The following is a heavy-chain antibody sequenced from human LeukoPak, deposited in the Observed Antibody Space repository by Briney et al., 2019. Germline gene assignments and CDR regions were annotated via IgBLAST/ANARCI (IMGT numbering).Heavy chain of an antibody. Sequence: GASVKVSCKTSGYTFTSYGISWVRQAPGQGLEWMGWISAYNGNTNSAQNLQGRVTMTTDTSTSTAYMELRSLRSDDTAVYYCARDPDYLNLLYWGQGTLVTVSS. J-gene: IGHJ4*02. D-gene: IGHD5-12*01. CDR2: ISAYNGNT. CDR1: GYTFTSYG. V-gene: IGHV1-18*01. CDR3: ARDPDYLNLLY.